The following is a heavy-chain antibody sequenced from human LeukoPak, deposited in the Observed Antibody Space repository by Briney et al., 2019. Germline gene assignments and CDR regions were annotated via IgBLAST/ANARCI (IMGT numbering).Heavy chain of an antibody. CDR1: GGSISSSSYY. J-gene: IGHJ6*02. V-gene: IGHV4-39*01. D-gene: IGHD6-19*01. Sequence: PSETLSLTCTVSGGSISSSSYYWGWIRQPPGKGLEWIGSIYYSGSTYYNPSLKSRVTISVDTSKNQFSLKLSSVTAADTAVYYCARLECRYSSGWYNCYGLDVWGQGTPVTVSS. CDR3: ARLECRYSSGWYNCYGLDV. CDR2: IYYSGST.